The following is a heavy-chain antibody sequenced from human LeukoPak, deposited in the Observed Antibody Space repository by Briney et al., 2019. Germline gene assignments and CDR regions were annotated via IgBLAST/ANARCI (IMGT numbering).Heavy chain of an antibody. CDR2: IRSKANSYAT. CDR1: GFTFSGSA. J-gene: IGHJ3*02. D-gene: IGHD3-22*01. Sequence: PGGSLRLSYAASGFTFSGSAMHWVRQASGKGLEWVGRIRSKANSYATAYAASVKGRFTIFRDDSKNTAYLQMNSLKTEDTAVYYCTSTYYYDSSGSTLHAFDIWGQGTMVTVSS. CDR3: TSTYYYDSSGSTLHAFDI. V-gene: IGHV3-73*01.